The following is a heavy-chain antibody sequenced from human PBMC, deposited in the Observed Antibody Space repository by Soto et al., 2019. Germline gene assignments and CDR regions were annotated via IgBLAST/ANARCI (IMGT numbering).Heavy chain of an antibody. Sequence: PSKTLSLTCAIYGASLGGFHWTWLRQAPGKGLEWIGELIHGGSTNYNPSLKSRVSFSLDTSKKQFSLHLMSVTAADTAVYYCARSPLGYDYVRQTWREVGDSFDIWGRGTMVTGSS. CDR1: GASLGGFH. D-gene: IGHD3-16*01. CDR2: LIHGGST. J-gene: IGHJ3*02. V-gene: IGHV4-34*12. CDR3: ARSPLGYDYVRQTWREVGDSFDI.